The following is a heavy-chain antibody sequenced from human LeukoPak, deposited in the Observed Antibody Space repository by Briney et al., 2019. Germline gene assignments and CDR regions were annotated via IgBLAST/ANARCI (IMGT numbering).Heavy chain of an antibody. D-gene: IGHD2-2*01. Sequence: SETLSLTCAVYGGSFSGYYWSWIRQPPGKGLEWIGEINHSGSTNYNPSLKSRVTISVDTSKNQFSLKLSSVTAADTAAYYCARRGARCSSTSCYQSRAPSNWFDPWGQGTLVTVSS. V-gene: IGHV4-34*01. J-gene: IGHJ5*02. CDR1: GGSFSGYY. CDR3: ARRGARCSSTSCYQSRAPSNWFDP. CDR2: INHSGST.